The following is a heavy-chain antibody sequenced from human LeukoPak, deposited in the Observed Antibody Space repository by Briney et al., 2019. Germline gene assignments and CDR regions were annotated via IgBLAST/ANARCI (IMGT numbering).Heavy chain of an antibody. V-gene: IGHV1-18*04. D-gene: IGHD2-15*01. Sequence: GASVKVSCKASGYTFTGYYMHWVRQAPGQGLEWMGWISAYNGNTNYAQKLQGRVTMTTDTSTSTAYMELRSLRSGDTAVYYCARDPPRIVVVVAATNYYGMDVWGQGTTVTVSS. CDR3: ARDPPRIVVVVAATNYYGMDV. J-gene: IGHJ6*02. CDR1: GYTFTGYY. CDR2: ISAYNGNT.